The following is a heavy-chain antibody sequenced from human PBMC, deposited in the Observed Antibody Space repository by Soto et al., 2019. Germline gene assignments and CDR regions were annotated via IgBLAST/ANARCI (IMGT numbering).Heavy chain of an antibody. Sequence: SDTLSLTCTVSGGSINTFYWSWVRQPAGKGLEWIGRIFSSGSTSFNPSLESRVATSVDTSKNHFSLNLSSVTAADMAVYYCAREGSYSAYNFAHGIQLWSFDFWGQGALVTSPQ. D-gene: IGHD5-12*01. J-gene: IGHJ4*02. V-gene: IGHV4-4*07. CDR1: GGSINTFY. CDR3: AREGSYSAYNFAHGIQLWSFDF. CDR2: IFSSGST.